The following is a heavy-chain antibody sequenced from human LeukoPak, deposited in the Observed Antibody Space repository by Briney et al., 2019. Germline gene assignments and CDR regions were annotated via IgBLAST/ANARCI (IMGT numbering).Heavy chain of an antibody. CDR2: INHSGST. CDR3: ARVPQRSIAVAGTSPFVDY. J-gene: IGHJ4*02. Sequence: SETLSLTCAVYGGSFSGYYWSWIRQPPGKGLECIGEINHSGSTNYNPSLKSRVTISVDTSKNQFSLKLSSVTAADTAVYYCARVPQRSIAVAGTSPFVDYWGQGTLVTVSS. V-gene: IGHV4-34*01. CDR1: GGSFSGYY. D-gene: IGHD6-19*01.